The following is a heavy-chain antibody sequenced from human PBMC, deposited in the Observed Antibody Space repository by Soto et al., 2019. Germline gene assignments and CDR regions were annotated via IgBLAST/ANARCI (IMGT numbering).Heavy chain of an antibody. D-gene: IGHD3-10*01. CDR1: GFPYSSYA. J-gene: IGHJ3*02. V-gene: IGHV3-23*01. CDR3: AKDLYYRLGMAFDI. Sequence: GGSLRLSCAASGFPYSSYAMSWVRQAPGKGLEWVSAISGSGGSTYYADSVKGCFTISRDNSKNTLYLQMNSLRAEDTAVYYCAKDLYYRLGMAFDIWGQGTMVTVSS. CDR2: ISGSGGST.